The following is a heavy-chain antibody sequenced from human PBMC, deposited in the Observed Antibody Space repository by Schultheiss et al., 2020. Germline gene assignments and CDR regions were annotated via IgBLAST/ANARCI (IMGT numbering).Heavy chain of an antibody. CDR3: AKPLLGTFCGGDCYLYS. D-gene: IGHD2-21*01. J-gene: IGHJ4*02. Sequence: GESLKISCAASGFTFSNFAMSWVRQAPGKGLEWLSGISGGGDNTYYADSVKGRFTISRDNAKNSLYLQMNSLGPEDTAMYYCAKPLLGTFCGGDCYLYSWGQGALVTVSS. V-gene: IGHV3-23*01. CDR1: GFTFSNFA. CDR2: ISGGGDNT.